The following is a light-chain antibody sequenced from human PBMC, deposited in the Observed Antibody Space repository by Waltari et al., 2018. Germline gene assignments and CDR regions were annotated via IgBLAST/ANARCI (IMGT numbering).Light chain of an antibody. CDR1: SSHGGGLNY. CDR2: DVS. V-gene: IGLV2-14*03. CDR3: SSYTSRSTWV. J-gene: IGLJ2*01. Sequence: QSALTQPASVSGSPGQSITISCTGNSSHGGGLNYVSCYQQHPGKAPKPIIYDVSNRPSGVSNRFSGSKSGNTASLTISGLQAEDEADYYCSSYTSRSTWVFGGGTKLTVL.